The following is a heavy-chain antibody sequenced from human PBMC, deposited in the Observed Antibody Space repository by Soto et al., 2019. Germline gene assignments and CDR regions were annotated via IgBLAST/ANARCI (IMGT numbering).Heavy chain of an antibody. J-gene: IGHJ6*02. D-gene: IGHD2-2*01. CDR3: ASEIVVVPAATPYYYYGIYV. Sequence: QVRLVQSGAEVKKPGASVKVSCKASGYTFTSYGISWVRQAPGQGLEWLGWISAYNGNTYYAQELQVRVTMTTDTSTSTPYVDLSRLRSDDTAIYHCASEIVVVPAATPYYYYGIYVWGQGNTGTVSS. V-gene: IGHV1-18*04. CDR1: GYTFTSYG. CDR2: ISAYNGNT.